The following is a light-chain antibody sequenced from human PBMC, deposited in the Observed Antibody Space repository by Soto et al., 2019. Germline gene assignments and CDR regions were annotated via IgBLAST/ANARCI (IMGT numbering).Light chain of an antibody. CDR2: AAY. J-gene: IGKJ2*01. CDR3: QQSYSTPPYT. Sequence: DIQMTQSPSSLSTSVGDRVTITCRASQYINNYLNWYQQKPGKAPKLLSFAAYNLQSGVPSRFSGSGSGTDFTLTISSLQPEDFATYYCQQSYSTPPYTFVQGTKLDMK. V-gene: IGKV1-39*01. CDR1: QYINNY.